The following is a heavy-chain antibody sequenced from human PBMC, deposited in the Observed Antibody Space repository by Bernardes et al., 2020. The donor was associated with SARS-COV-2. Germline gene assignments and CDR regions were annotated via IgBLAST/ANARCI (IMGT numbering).Heavy chain of an antibody. CDR1: GYTFTTYG. CDR2: ISPYNGNT. V-gene: IGHV1-18*01. Sequence: ASVKVSCKASGYTFTTYGISWVRQAPGQGPEWMGWISPYNGNTDYAQKLQGRVTMTTDTSTSTAYMELRSLRSDDTAVYYCAKGYSSGFDAFDIWGQGTVVTVSS. D-gene: IGHD6-19*01. J-gene: IGHJ3*02. CDR3: AKGYSSGFDAFDI.